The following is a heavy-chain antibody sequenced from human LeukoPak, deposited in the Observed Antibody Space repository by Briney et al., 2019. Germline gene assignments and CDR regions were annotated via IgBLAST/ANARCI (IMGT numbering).Heavy chain of an antibody. Sequence: SETLSLTCTVYGGSFSGYYWSWIRQPPGKGLEWIGEINHSGSTNYNPSLKSRVTISVDTSKIQFSLELSSVTAADTAVYYCARVFSGYTNGRTFYGMDVWGQGTTVTVSS. D-gene: IGHD5-18*01. CDR2: INHSGST. J-gene: IGHJ6*02. CDR1: GGSFSGYY. CDR3: ARVFSGYTNGRTFYGMDV. V-gene: IGHV4-34*01.